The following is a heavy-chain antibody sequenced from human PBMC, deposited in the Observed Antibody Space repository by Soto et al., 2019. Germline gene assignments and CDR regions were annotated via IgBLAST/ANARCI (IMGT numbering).Heavy chain of an antibody. CDR3: ATRTRQPV. D-gene: IGHD6-13*01. Sequence: QVQLQESGPGLVKPSETLSLVCAVYGGSISSNTWCTWVRQPPGKGLEWIGEIHSGGYTNHTASLESRVTISMDESNKQFSLKLTSVTAADTAVYYCATRTRQPVWGQGTLVTVSS. CDR1: GGSISSNTW. V-gene: IGHV4-4*02. CDR2: IHSGGYT. J-gene: IGHJ4*02.